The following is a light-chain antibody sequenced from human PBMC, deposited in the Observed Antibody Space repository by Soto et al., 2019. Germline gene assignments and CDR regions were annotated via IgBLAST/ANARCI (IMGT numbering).Light chain of an antibody. J-gene: IGKJ4*01. CDR3: QQTYSTFVS. CDR1: QTISSW. V-gene: IGKV1-5*01. CDR2: DAS. Sequence: DIQMTQSPSTLYGSVGDRVTITCRASQTISSWLAWYQQKPGKAPNLLIYDASSLQSGVPSRFSGSGSGTDFTLTISSLQPEDFGTYYCQQTYSTFVSFGGGTKVDIK.